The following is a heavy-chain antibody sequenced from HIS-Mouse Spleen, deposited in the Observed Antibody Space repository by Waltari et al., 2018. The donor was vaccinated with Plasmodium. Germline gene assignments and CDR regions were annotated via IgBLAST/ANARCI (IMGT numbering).Heavy chain of an antibody. V-gene: IGHV3-7*01. J-gene: IGHJ2*01. CDR2: IKQDGSEK. D-gene: IGHD6-13*01. Sequence: EVQLVESGGGLVQPGGCLRISWAASGFTFSSYWMSWVRQAPGKGLEWVANIKQDGSEKYYVDSVKGRFTISRDNAKNSLYLQMNSLRAEDTAVYYCASSWYWYFDLWGRGTLVTVSS. CDR1: GFTFSSYW. CDR3: ASSWYWYFDL.